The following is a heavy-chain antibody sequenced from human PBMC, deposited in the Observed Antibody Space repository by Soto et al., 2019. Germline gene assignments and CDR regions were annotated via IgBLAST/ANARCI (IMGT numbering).Heavy chain of an antibody. CDR1: GFTFSSYA. V-gene: IGHV3-23*01. CDR3: ANILIDFGVVINGPFDS. CDR2: ISGSGGST. J-gene: IGHJ4*02. Sequence: EVQLLESGGGLVQPGGSLRLSCAASGFTFSSYAMSWVRQAPGKGLEWVSAISGSGGSTYYADSVKGRFTISRDNSKNTLYLQMNSLRAEDTAVYYCANILIDFGVVINGPFDSWGQGTLVTVSS. D-gene: IGHD3-3*01.